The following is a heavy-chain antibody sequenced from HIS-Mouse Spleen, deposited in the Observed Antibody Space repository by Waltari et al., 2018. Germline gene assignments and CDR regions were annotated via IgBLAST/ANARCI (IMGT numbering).Heavy chain of an antibody. J-gene: IGHJ3*02. CDR1: GGTFSSYA. CDR2: IIPSFGTA. CDR3: ARGSRKNGGLESANDAFDI. Sequence: QVQLVQSGAEVKKPGSSVKVSCKASGGTFSSYAISWVRQAPGQGREWMGGIIPSFGTANDGQKFQGRVTITADESTSTAYMELSGLRSEDTAVYYCARGSRKNGGLESANDAFDIWGQGTMVTVSS. V-gene: IGHV1-69*01. D-gene: IGHD1-1*01.